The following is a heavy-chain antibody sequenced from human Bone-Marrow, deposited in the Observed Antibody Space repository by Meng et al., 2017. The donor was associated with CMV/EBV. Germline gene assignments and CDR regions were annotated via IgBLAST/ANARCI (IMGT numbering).Heavy chain of an antibody. CDR1: GNIFNDYY. D-gene: IGHD2-2*01. CDR3: AHEARHNAHALDV. V-gene: IGHV1-69-2*01. Sequence: ASVKVSCKISGNIFNDYYMHWVQQAPGKGLEWMGLVDPEGGETIYAEKFQRRLTITADTSTETAYMELSSVRSEDTAVYYCAHEARHNAHALDVWGQGTTVTVSS. J-gene: IGHJ6*02. CDR2: VDPEGGET.